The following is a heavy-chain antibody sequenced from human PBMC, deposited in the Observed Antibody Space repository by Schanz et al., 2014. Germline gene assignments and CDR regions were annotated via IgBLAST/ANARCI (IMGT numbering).Heavy chain of an antibody. D-gene: IGHD3-10*01. Sequence: EVQLLESGGGLVQPGGSLRLSCATSGLTFTSAWMSWVRQARGKGLEWVSAMNESHSTIYYADSVRGRFTISRDNAENTLFLQMNSLRAEDTAVYYCAKGRYGELSAFDIWGQGTMVTGSS. V-gene: IGHV3-23*01. CDR1: GLTFTSAW. J-gene: IGHJ3*02. CDR3: AKGRYGELSAFDI. CDR2: MNESHSTI.